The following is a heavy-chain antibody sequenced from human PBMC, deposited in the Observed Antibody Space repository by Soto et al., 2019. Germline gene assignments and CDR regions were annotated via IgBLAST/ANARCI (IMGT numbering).Heavy chain of an antibody. D-gene: IGHD2-15*01. CDR2: IYYSGST. CDR3: ARDLCSGGSCYSMY. V-gene: IGHV4-59*01. J-gene: IGHJ4*02. CDR1: GGSISSYY. Sequence: QVQLQESGPGLVKPSETLSLTCTVSGGSISSYYWSWIRQPPGKGLQWIGYIYYSGSTNYNPSLKSRVTISVDTSKIQFSLKLSSVTAADTAVYYCARDLCSGGSCYSMYWGQGTLVTVSS.